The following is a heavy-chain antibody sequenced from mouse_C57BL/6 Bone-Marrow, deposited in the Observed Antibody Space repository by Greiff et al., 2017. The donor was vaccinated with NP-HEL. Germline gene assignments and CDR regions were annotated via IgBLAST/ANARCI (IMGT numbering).Heavy chain of an antibody. CDR3: ARDAWGDYYGSSYGYWYFDV. Sequence: EVQRVESGGGLVQSGRSLRLSCATSGFTFSDFYMEWVRQAPGKGLAWIAASRNKANDYTTEYSASVKGRFIVSRDTSQSILYLQMNALRAEDTAIYYCARDAWGDYYGSSYGYWYFDVWGTGTTVTVSS. CDR1: GFTFSDFY. J-gene: IGHJ1*03. V-gene: IGHV7-1*01. CDR2: SRNKANDYTT. D-gene: IGHD1-1*01.